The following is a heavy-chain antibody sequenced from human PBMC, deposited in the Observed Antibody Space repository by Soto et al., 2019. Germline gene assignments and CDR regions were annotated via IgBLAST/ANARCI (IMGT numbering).Heavy chain of an antibody. V-gene: IGHV3-48*03. J-gene: IGHJ6*02. CDR1: GFTFSSYE. CDR2: ISGSGSTI. D-gene: IGHD6-6*01. Sequence: PGGSLRLSCAASGFTFSSYEMNWVRQAPGKGLEWVSYISGSGSTIYHADSVKGRFTISRDNARNSLYLQMNSLRAEDTAVYYCARDQYRTYYYYGMDVWGQGTTVTVSS. CDR3: ARDQYRTYYYYGMDV.